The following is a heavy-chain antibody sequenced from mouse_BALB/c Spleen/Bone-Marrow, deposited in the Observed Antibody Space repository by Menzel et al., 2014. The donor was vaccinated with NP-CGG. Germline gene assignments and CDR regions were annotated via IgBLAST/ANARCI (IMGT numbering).Heavy chain of an antibody. CDR1: GFTFTDYY. Sequence: EVKLMESGGGLVQPGGSLRLSCATSGFTFTDYYMSWVRQTPGKALEWLGFIRNKANGYTTDYSVSVKGRFTISRDNSQSTLYLQMNTLRAEDSATYYCARDENYDIYWYFDVWGAGTTVTVSS. D-gene: IGHD1-1*01. J-gene: IGHJ1*01. CDR3: ARDENYDIYWYFDV. CDR2: IRNKANGYTT. V-gene: IGHV7-3*02.